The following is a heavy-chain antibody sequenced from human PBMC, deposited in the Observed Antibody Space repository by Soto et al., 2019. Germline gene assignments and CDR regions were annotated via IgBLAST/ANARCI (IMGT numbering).Heavy chain of an antibody. V-gene: IGHV3-33*06. D-gene: IGHD2-2*02. CDR1: GFTFSSYG. J-gene: IGHJ6*04. Sequence: PGGSLRLSCAASGFTFSSYGMHWVRQAPGKGLEWVAVIWYDGSNKYYADSVKGRFTISRDNSKNTLYLQMNSLRAEDTAVYYCAKDPTDPQYTTSMDVWGEGTTVTVSS. CDR2: IWYDGSNK. CDR3: AKDPTDPQYTTSMDV.